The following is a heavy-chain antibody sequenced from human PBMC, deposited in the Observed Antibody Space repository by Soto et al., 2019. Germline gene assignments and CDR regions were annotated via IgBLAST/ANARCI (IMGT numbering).Heavy chain of an antibody. CDR2: IGHSSGKA. Sequence: GGSLRLSCAASGFTASGFTFSSSAMSWVRQAPGKGLEWVSGIGHSSGKAFYRDSVQGRFTVSRDYSKNMLYLQMDRLRDEGSAIYYCTKWDGYADVWGQGTTVTVSS. CDR3: TKWDGYADV. CDR1: GFTFSSSA. V-gene: IGHV3-23*01. D-gene: IGHD1-26*01. J-gene: IGHJ6*02.